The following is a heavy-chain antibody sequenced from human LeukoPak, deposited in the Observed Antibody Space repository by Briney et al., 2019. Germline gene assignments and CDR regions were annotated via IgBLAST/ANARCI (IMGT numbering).Heavy chain of an antibody. D-gene: IGHD6-13*01. CDR3: ARPLSSWGRFDY. J-gene: IGHJ4*02. CDR2: IYYSGSTYYSGST. Sequence: SETLSLTCAVYGGSFSGYYWGWIRQPPGKGLEWIGSIYYSGSTYYSGSTYYNPSLKSRVTISVDTSKNQFSLKVSSVTAADTAVYYCARPLSSWGRFDYWGQGTLVTVSS. V-gene: IGHV4-39*01. CDR1: GGSFSGYY.